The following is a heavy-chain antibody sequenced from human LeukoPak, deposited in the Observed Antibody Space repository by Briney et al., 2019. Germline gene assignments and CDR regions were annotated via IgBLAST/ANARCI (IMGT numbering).Heavy chain of an antibody. CDR2: TYDGGRG. V-gene: IGHV4-59*13. Sequence: PSETLSPTCTVSGCYISSSFWTWIRQAPGKGLELIGFTYDGGRGNYKPSLRSRVDISLDTSNNRYSLRLTSVTAADTGVYYCARLWRPHDYDNWFDHWGQGILVTVSS. CDR1: GCYISSSF. CDR3: ARLWRPHDYDNWFDH. J-gene: IGHJ5*02. D-gene: IGHD4-17*01.